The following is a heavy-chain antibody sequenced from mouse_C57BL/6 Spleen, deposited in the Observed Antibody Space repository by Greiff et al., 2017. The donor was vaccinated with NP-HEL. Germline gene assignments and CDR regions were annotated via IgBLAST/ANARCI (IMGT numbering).Heavy chain of an antibody. D-gene: IGHD1-1*01. J-gene: IGHJ2*01. Sequence: VQLQQSGAELVKPGASVKLSCKASGYTFTSYWMHWLKQRPGQGLEWIGMIHPNSGSTNYNEKFKSKATLTVDKSSSTAYMQLSSLTSEDSAVYYCARSITTVFDYWGQGTTLTVSS. CDR1: GYTFTSYW. CDR2: IHPNSGST. CDR3: ARSITTVFDY. V-gene: IGHV1-64*01.